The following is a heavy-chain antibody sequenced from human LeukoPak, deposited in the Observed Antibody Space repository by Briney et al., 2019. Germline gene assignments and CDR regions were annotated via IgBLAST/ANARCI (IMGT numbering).Heavy chain of an antibody. J-gene: IGHJ4*02. CDR3: ARELRTFDS. V-gene: IGHV3-7*01. CDR2: IKHNGDEL. CDR1: GFTFSSYW. D-gene: IGHD3-16*01. Sequence: GGSLRLSCAASGFTFSSYWMTGVRQAPGKGLEWVANIKHNGDELNYVDSVEDRFTISRDNAKNPLYLHMTSLRAEDTAVYYCARELRTFDSWGQGTLVTVSS.